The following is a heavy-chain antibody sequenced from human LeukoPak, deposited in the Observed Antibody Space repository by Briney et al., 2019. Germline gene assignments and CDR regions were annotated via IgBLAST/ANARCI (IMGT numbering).Heavy chain of an antibody. CDR1: GYTFTSYG. D-gene: IGHD3-3*01. CDR3: ARDDDFWSGYIVYFDY. CDR2: ISAYNGNT. Sequence: GASVKVSCKASGYTFTSYGISWVRQAPGQGLECMGWISAYNGNTNYAQKLQGRVTMTTDTSTSTAYMELRSLRSDDTAVYYCARDDDFWSGYIVYFDYWGQGTLVTVSS. V-gene: IGHV1-18*01. J-gene: IGHJ4*02.